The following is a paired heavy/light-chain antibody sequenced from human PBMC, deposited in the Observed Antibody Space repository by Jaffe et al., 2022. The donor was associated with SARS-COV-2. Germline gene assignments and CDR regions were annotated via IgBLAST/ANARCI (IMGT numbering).Light chain of an antibody. CDR2: RNN. CDR3: SAWDTSLSVWV. V-gene: IGLV10-54*04. Sequence: QAGLTQPPSVSKGLRQTATLTCSGNNNNIGNQGAAWLQQHQGHPPKLLSYRNNNRPSGVSERFSASRSGNTASLTITGLQPEDEADYYCSAWDTSLSVWVFGGGTKLTVL. CDR1: NNNIGNQG. J-gene: IGLJ3*02.
Heavy chain of an antibody. CDR3: VAGRKSPSGIYWDAFDI. V-gene: IGHV3-9*01. CDR2: ISWNSGDA. D-gene: IGHD1-26*01. CDR1: GFTFDDYH. Sequence: EVQLVESGGGSVQPGMSLRLSCAASGFTFDDYHMHWVRQAPGEGLEWVSGISWNSGDAAYADFVRGRSTISRDNAKNSLYLQMNSLRAEDAALYYCVAGRKSPSGIYWDAFDIWGQGTLVTVSS. J-gene: IGHJ3*02.